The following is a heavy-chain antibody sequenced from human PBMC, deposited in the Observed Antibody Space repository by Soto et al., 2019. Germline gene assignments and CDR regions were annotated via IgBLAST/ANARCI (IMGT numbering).Heavy chain of an antibody. D-gene: IGHD5-12*01. CDR1: GDSVSSNSAA. Sequence: SQTLSLTCVISGDSVSSNSAAWNWIRQSPSRGLEWLGRTYYRSKWYNDYAVSVKSRITINPDTSKNQFSLQLNSVTPEDTAVYYCARGDVVATRWGMDVWGQGTTVTVSS. V-gene: IGHV6-1*01. CDR2: TYYRSKWYN. CDR3: ARGDVVATRWGMDV. J-gene: IGHJ6*02.